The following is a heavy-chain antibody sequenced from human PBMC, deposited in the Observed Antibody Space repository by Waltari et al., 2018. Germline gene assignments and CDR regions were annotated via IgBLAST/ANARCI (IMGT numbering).Heavy chain of an antibody. D-gene: IGHD1-26*01. CDR2: IYHSGST. V-gene: IGHV4-38-2*01. J-gene: IGHJ4*02. Sequence: QVQLQESGPGLVKPSETLSLTCAVSGYSISSGYYWGWIRQPPGKGLEWIGSIYHSGSTYYNPSLKSRVTIAVDTSKNQFSLKLSSVTAADTAVYYCARGSEEWELLWGFDYWGQGTLVTVSS. CDR1: GYSISSGYY. CDR3: ARGSEEWELLWGFDY.